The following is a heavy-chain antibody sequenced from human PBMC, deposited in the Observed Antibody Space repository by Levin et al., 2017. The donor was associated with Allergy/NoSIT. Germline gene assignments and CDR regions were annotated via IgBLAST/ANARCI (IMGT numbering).Heavy chain of an antibody. D-gene: IGHD2-2*01. CDR2: MNPNSGNT. Sequence: PEASVKVSCKASGYTFTSYDINWVRQATGQGLEWMGWMNPNSGNTGYAQKFQGRVTMTRNTSITTAYMELSSLKSEDTAVYYCARRLSLGYCIGTSCYGMGVWGQGTTVTVSS. J-gene: IGHJ6*02. CDR1: GYTFTSYD. CDR3: ARRLSLGYCIGTSCYGMGV. V-gene: IGHV1-8*02.